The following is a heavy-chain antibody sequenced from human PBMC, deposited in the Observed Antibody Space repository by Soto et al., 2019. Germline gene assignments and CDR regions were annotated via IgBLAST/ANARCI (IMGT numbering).Heavy chain of an antibody. Sequence: QVQLVESGGGVVQPGRSLRLSCAASGFTFSGYAMHWVRQAPGKGLEWVAVISYDGSNKYYADSVKGRFTISRDNSKNTLYLQMNSLRAEDTAVYYCARAHSGYDYWGQGTLVTVSS. CDR3: ARAHSGYDY. CDR2: ISYDGSNK. J-gene: IGHJ4*02. V-gene: IGHV3-30-3*01. CDR1: GFTFSGYA. D-gene: IGHD5-12*01.